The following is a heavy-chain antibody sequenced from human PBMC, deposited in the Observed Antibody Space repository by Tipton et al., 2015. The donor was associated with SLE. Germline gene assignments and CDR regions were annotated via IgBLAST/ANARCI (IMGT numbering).Heavy chain of an antibody. V-gene: IGHV4-34*01. CDR1: GVSFSGYN. Sequence: TLSLTCAVSGVSFSGYNWTWVRQPPGKGLEWIGSIYYSGSTYYNPSLKSRVTISVDTSKNQLSLKLSSVTAADTAVYYCARSPYDGPFDYWGQGTLVTASS. CDR2: IYYSGST. D-gene: IGHD2-8*01. CDR3: ARSPYDGPFDY. J-gene: IGHJ4*02.